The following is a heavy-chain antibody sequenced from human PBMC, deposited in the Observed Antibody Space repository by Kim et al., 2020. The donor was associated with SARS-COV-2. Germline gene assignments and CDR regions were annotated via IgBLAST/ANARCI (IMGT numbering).Heavy chain of an antibody. CDR2: INPKSGGT. CDR3: AREVSGTGGFEY. D-gene: IGHD7-27*01. V-gene: IGHV1-2*02. Sequence: ASVKVSCKASGDTLSGYFVHWVPQAPGQGLEWMGWINPKSGGTQYAQKFQGRVTMTRDTTLTTADMELSSLRSDDTAVYYCAREVSGTGGFEYWGQGTLV. CDR1: GDTLSGYF. J-gene: IGHJ4*02.